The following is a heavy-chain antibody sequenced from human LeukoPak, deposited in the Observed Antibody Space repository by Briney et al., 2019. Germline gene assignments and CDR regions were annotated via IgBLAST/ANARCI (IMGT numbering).Heavy chain of an antibody. V-gene: IGHV3-30-3*01. CDR2: ISYDGSNK. Sequence: GGSLRLSCAASGLTFSSYAMHWVRQAPGKGLEWVAVISYDGSNKYYADSVKGRFTISRDNSKSTLYLQMNSLRAEDTAVYYCARGLGIHAFDIWGQGTMVTVSS. CDR1: GLTFSSYA. J-gene: IGHJ3*02. CDR3: ARGLGIHAFDI. D-gene: IGHD1-26*01.